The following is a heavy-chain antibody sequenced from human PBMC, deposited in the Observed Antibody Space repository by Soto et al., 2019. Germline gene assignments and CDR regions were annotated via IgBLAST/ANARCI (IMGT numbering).Heavy chain of an antibody. V-gene: IGHV1-69*13. D-gene: IGHD6-6*01. CDR2: IIPIFGTA. J-gene: IGHJ4*02. CDR3: ARKYSSSSPFDY. CDR1: GGTFSSYA. Sequence: ASVKVSCKASGGTFSSYAISWVRQAPGQGLEWMGGIIPIFGTANYAQKFQGRVTITADESTSTAYMELSSLRSEDTAVYYCARKYSSSSPFDYWGQGTLVTVSS.